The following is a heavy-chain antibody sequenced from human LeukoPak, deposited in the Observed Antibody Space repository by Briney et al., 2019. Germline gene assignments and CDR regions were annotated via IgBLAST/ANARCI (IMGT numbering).Heavy chain of an antibody. Sequence: ASVKVSCKASGYTFTSYGISWMRQAPGQGLEWMGWISAYNGNTNYAQKLQGRVTMTTDTSTSTAYMELRSLRSDDTAVYYCATQYSSSWYGGGPYYFDYWGQGTLVTVSS. D-gene: IGHD6-13*01. V-gene: IGHV1-18*01. CDR2: ISAYNGNT. J-gene: IGHJ4*02. CDR1: GYTFTSYG. CDR3: ATQYSSSWYGGGPYYFDY.